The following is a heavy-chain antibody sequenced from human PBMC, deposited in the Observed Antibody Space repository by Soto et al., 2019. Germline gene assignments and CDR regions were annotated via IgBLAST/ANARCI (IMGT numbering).Heavy chain of an antibody. CDR3: ARDNYYYDSSGYHY. Sequence: EVQLVESGGGLVQPGGSLRLSCAASGFTFSSYSMNWVRQAPGKGLEWVSYISSSSSTIYYADSVEGRFTISRDNAKNSLYLQMNSLRAEDTAVYYCARDNYYYDSSGYHYWGQGTLVTVSS. CDR1: GFTFSSYS. V-gene: IGHV3-48*01. CDR2: ISSSSSTI. J-gene: IGHJ4*02. D-gene: IGHD3-22*01.